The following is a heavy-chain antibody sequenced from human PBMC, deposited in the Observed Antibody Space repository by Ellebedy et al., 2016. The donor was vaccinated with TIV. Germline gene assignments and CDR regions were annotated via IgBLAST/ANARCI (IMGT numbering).Heavy chain of an antibody. CDR1: GFTFSSYD. V-gene: IGHV3-13*01. D-gene: IGHD1-7*01. CDR2: IGTAGDT. CDR3: ARASTGTTEFDY. J-gene: IGHJ4*02. Sequence: GESLKISXAASGFTFSSYDMHWVRQATGKGLEWVSAIGTAGDTYYPGSVKGRFTISRENAKNSLYLQMNSLRAGDTAVYYCARASTGTTEFDYWGQGTLVTVSS.